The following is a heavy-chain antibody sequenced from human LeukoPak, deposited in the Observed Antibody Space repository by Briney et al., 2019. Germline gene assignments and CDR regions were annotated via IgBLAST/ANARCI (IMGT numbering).Heavy chain of an antibody. CDR1: AFTFADYA. CDR3: TRGYCSGGSCYSPFDY. CDR2: IRSKAYGGTT. V-gene: IGHV3-49*03. D-gene: IGHD2-15*01. Sequence: PGRCLRPASTVAAFTFADYAMSCFSQAQGEGMGWVGFIRSKAYGGTTEYAASVTGRFTISRDDSNSIAYLQMNSLKTEDTAVYYCTRGYCSGGSCYSPFDYWGQGTLVTVSS. J-gene: IGHJ4*02.